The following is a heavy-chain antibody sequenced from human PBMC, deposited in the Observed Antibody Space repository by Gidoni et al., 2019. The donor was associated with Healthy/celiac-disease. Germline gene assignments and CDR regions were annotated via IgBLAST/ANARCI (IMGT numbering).Heavy chain of an antibody. D-gene: IGHD3-9*01. J-gene: IGHJ4*02. CDR3: AKDATKLRYFDWLFDY. CDR1: GFTFRSYG. V-gene: IGHV3-30*18. CDR2: ISYDGSNK. Sequence: QVQLVESGGGVVQPGRSLRLSCAASGFTFRSYGMHWVRQAPGKGLEWVAVISYDGSNKYYADSVKGRFTTSRDNSKNTLYLQMNSLRAEDTAVYYCAKDATKLRYFDWLFDYWGQGTLVTVSS.